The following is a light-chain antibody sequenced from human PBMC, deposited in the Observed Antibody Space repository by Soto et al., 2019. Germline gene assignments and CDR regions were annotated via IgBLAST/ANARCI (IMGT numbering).Light chain of an antibody. J-gene: IGKJ4*01. CDR2: GAS. CDR3: QQYNNWPPLT. V-gene: IGKV3-15*01. Sequence: EIVMTQSPATLSVSPGERAILSCRASKSVSNNLAWYQQKPGQAPRLLIYGASTRATAIPARFSGSGSGTEFTLCISSLQSEDSAIYYCQQYNNWPPLTFGGGTKVEIK. CDR1: KSVSNN.